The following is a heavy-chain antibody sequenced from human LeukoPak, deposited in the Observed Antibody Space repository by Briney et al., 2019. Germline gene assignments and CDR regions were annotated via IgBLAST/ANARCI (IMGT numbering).Heavy chain of an antibody. CDR1: GGSFSGFY. CDR2: INHSGST. J-gene: IGHJ4*02. D-gene: IGHD4-11*01. V-gene: IGHV4-34*01. Sequence: PSEALSLTCAVYGGSFSGFYWSWIRQPPGKGLEWIGEINHSGSTNYNPSLKSRVTISVDTSKTQFSLKLTSVTAADTAVYYCASLQFNLRLDYWGQGTLVSVSS. CDR3: ASLQFNLRLDY.